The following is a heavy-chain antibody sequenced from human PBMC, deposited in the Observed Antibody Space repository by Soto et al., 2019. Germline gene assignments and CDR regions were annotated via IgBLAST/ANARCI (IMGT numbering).Heavy chain of an antibody. D-gene: IGHD6-19*01. CDR2: INHSGST. CDR3: ARGPAIAVAGPGGDY. Sequence: QVQLQQWGAGLLKASETLSLTCAVYGGSFSGYYRSWIRQPPGKGLEWIGEINHSGSTNYNPSLKSRVTISVDTSKNQFSLKLSSVTAADTAVYYCARGPAIAVAGPGGDYWGQGTLVTVSS. J-gene: IGHJ4*02. CDR1: GGSFSGYY. V-gene: IGHV4-34*01.